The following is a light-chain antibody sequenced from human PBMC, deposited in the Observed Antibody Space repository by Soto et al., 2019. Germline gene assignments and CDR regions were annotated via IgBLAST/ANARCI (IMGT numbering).Light chain of an antibody. CDR1: QSVSSSF. V-gene: IGKV3-20*01. CDR3: HHYGTAWT. Sequence: EIVLTQSPGTLSLSPGERATLSCRASQSVSSSFLAWYQQKPGQAPRLLISGASTRATVIPDRFSGSGSGTDFALSISRLEPEDFAVYYCHHYGTAWTFGQGTKVEV. J-gene: IGKJ1*01. CDR2: GAS.